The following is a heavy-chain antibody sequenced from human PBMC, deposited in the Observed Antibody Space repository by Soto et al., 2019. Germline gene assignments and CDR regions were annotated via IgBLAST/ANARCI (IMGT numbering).Heavy chain of an antibody. V-gene: IGHV1-2*02. CDR2: IGPESGAT. CDR3: GRGRSGQIVVFY. J-gene: IGHJ4*02. Sequence: ASVKVSCKASGYTFTGHYIHWVRQAPEQGPEWMGEIGPESGATRYAQRFQGRVAMTRDMSITTVYMELNNLSPDDTAVYYCGRGRSGQIVVFYWGQGTPVTVSS. CDR1: GYTFTGHY. D-gene: IGHD1-26*01.